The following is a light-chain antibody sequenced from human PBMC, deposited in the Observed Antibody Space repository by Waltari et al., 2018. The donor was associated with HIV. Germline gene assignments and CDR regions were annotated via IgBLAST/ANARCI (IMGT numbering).Light chain of an antibody. CDR2: GAS. J-gene: IGKJ4*02. Sequence: EIVMAQSPATLSVSPGETATVSCRASQSVSNSLAWYQQKPGQAPRLLIYGASTRATGIAARFSGSGSVTDLTIISSSLQAEDFAVYYCRQYSTRPLTVGGGPKVEIK. CDR1: QSVSNS. V-gene: IGKV3-15*01. CDR3: RQYSTRPLT.